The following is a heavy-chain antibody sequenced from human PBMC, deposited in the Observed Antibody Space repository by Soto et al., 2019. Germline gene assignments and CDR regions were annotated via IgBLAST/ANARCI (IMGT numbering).Heavy chain of an antibody. Sequence: SETLSLTCAVYGGSFSGYYWSWIRQPPGKGLEWIGEINHSGSTNYNPSLKSRVTISVDTSKNQFSLRLTSVTAADTALYYCARHDFYHRSFDIWGQGTLVTVSS. CDR3: ARHDFYHRSFDI. CDR1: GGSFSGYY. J-gene: IGHJ3*02. V-gene: IGHV4-34*01. D-gene: IGHD3-3*01. CDR2: INHSGST.